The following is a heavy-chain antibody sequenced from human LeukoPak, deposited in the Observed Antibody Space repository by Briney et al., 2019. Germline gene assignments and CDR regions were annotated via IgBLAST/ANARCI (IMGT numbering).Heavy chain of an antibody. CDR1: GGSVSNYY. D-gene: IGHD3-10*01. V-gene: IGHV4-59*02. CDR3: ARVKGREGSTVIIDY. J-gene: IGHJ4*02. Sequence: SGTLSLTCTVSGGSVSNYYWSWIRQSPGKGLEWIGYISHSGSVNYNPSLKSRVTMSVDTSKNQFSLKLSSVTAADTAVYYCARVKGREGSTVIIDYWGQGTLVTVSS. CDR2: ISHSGSV.